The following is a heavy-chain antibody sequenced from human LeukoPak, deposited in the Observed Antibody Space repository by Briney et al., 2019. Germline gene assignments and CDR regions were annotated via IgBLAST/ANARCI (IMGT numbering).Heavy chain of an antibody. CDR3: ARDRGIFGVVKGVYYYGMDV. Sequence: ASVKVSCKASGGTFSSYAISWVRQAPGQGLEWMGGIIPIFGTANYAQKFQGRVTITADESTGTAYMELSSLRSEDTAVYYCARDRGIFGVVKGVYYYGMDVWGQGTTVTVS. D-gene: IGHD3-3*02. CDR1: GGTFSSYA. J-gene: IGHJ6*02. V-gene: IGHV1-69*01. CDR2: IIPIFGTA.